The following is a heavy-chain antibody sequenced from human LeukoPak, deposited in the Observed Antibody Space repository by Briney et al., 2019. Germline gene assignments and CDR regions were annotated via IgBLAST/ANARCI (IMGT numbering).Heavy chain of an antibody. J-gene: IGHJ6*02. V-gene: IGHV1-46*01. D-gene: IGHD5-18*01. CDR1: GYTFTSYY. CDR2: INPSGGST. Sequence: ASVKVSCKASGYTFTSYYMHWVRQAPGQGLEWMGIINPSGGSTSYAQKFQGRVTMTRDTSTSTVYMELSSLRSEDTAVYYCARDRGVTAMVIFNGMDVWGQGTTVTVSS. CDR3: ARDRGVTAMVIFNGMDV.